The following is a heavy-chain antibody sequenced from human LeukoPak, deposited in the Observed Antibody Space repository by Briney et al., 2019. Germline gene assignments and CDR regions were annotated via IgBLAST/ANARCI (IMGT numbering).Heavy chain of an antibody. D-gene: IGHD3-22*01. CDR2: IIPIFGTA. Sequence: ASVKVSCKASGGTFSSYAISWVRQAPGQGLEWMGGIIPIFGTANYAQKFQGRVTITADESTSTAYMELSSLRSEDTAVYYCARGPDSSGYLNYFDYWGQGTLVTVSS. CDR3: ARGPDSSGYLNYFDY. CDR1: GGTFSSYA. V-gene: IGHV1-69*13. J-gene: IGHJ4*02.